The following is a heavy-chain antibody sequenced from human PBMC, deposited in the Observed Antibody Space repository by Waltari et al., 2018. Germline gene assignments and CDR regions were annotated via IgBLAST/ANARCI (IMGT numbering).Heavy chain of an antibody. D-gene: IGHD1-20*01. Sequence: QVQLQESGPGLVKPSETLSLTCTVSGGSISSYYWSWIRQPAGKGLEWIGRIYTSGSTNYNPSLKSRVTISVDTSKNQFSLKLSSVTAADTAVYYCARILITGTIQSFDYWGQGTLVTVSS. J-gene: IGHJ4*02. CDR2: IYTSGST. CDR3: ARILITGTIQSFDY. CDR1: GGSISSYY. V-gene: IGHV4-4*07.